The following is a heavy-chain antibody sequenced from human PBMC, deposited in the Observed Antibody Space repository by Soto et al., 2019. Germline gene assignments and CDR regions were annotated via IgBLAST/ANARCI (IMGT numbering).Heavy chain of an antibody. Sequence: ASVKVSCKASGYTFTGYYMHWVRQAPGQGLEWMGWINPNSGGTNYAQKFQGWVTMTRDTCISTAYMELSRLRSDDTAVYYCARGNIAGCPGTYHYYYLDVWGKGTTVTVSS. CDR3: ARGNIAGCPGTYHYYYLDV. V-gene: IGHV1-2*04. D-gene: IGHD6-6*01. CDR2: INPNSGGT. CDR1: GYTFTGYY. J-gene: IGHJ6*03.